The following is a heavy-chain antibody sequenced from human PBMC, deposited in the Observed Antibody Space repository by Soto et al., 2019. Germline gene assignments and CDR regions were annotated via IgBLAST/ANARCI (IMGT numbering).Heavy chain of an antibody. CDR2: IYYSGST. D-gene: IGHD3-22*01. J-gene: IGHJ5*02. V-gene: IGHV4-31*03. CDR3: ARDLLLGPGRWFDP. CDR1: GGSISSGGYY. Sequence: PSETLSLTCTVSGGSISSGGYYWSWIRQHPGKGLEWIGYIYYSGSTYYNPSLKSRVTISVDTSKHQFSLKLSSVTAADTAVYYCARDLLLGPGRWFDPWGQGTLVTVSS.